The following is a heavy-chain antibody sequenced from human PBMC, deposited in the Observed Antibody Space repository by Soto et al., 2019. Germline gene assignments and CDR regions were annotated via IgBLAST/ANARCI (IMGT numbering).Heavy chain of an antibody. V-gene: IGHV4-4*07. J-gene: IGHJ4*02. CDR2: IYTSGAT. Sequence: QVQLQESGPRLVKPSETLSLTCSVSGSSFSNFYWSWIRQPAGKGLEWIGRIYTSGATSYNQSLKSRVTMSVDTSQTKMSLSVRSVTAADTAVYFCARGGIQLSYAFDYWGPGILVTVSS. D-gene: IGHD1-1*01. CDR1: GSSFSNFY. CDR3: ARGGIQLSYAFDY.